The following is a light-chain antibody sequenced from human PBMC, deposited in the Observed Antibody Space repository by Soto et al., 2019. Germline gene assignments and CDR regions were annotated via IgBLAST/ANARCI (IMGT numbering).Light chain of an antibody. J-gene: IGKJ5*01. CDR2: TAS. Sequence: DIQLTQSPSFLSASVGDRVTITCRASQGINSYLAWYQQKPGKAPNLLIYTASTLQSGVPSRFSGSESGTDFTLTISNLQPEDFATYYCQQLDNFPITFGQGTRLEIK. V-gene: IGKV1-9*01. CDR1: QGINSY. CDR3: QQLDNFPIT.